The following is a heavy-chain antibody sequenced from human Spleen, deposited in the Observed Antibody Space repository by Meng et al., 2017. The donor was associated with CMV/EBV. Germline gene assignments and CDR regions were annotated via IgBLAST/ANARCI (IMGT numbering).Heavy chain of an antibody. Sequence: KASGYTFTNYFLHWIRQAPGQGLEWMEIINPSDGSTKYAKNFEGRVTMTRDTSTNTVYMELSSLRSEDTAVYYCAREFVLMVYAVGYWGQGTLVTVSS. V-gene: IGHV1-46*01. CDR2: INPSDGST. CDR1: GYTFTNYF. D-gene: IGHD2-8*01. J-gene: IGHJ4*02. CDR3: AREFVLMVYAVGY.